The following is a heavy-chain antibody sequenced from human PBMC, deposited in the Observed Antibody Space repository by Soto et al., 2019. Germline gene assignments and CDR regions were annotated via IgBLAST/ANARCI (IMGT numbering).Heavy chain of an antibody. CDR3: ARPGNNYYYYGMDV. CDR1: GYSFTIYW. D-gene: IGHD1-1*01. CDR2: IDPSDSYT. V-gene: IGHV5-10-1*01. J-gene: IGHJ6*02. Sequence: GESVKISCKGSGYSFTIYWISWVRQMPGKGLEWMGRIDPSDSYTNYSPSFQGHVTISADKSISTAYLQWSSLKASDTAMYYCARPGNNYYYYGMDVWGQGTTVTVSS.